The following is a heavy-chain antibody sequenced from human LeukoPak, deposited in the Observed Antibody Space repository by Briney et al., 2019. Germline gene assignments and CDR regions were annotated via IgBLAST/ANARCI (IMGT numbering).Heavy chain of an antibody. CDR2: IWYDGSYK. Sequence: GGSLRLSCAASGFTFSSYGMHWVRQAPGKGLEWVAVIWYDGSYKYYADSVKGRFTISRDNAKNSLYLQMNSLRDEDTAVYYCAVEGYCSGGSCYTNWFDTWGQGTPVTVSS. CDR3: AVEGYCSGGSCYTNWFDT. D-gene: IGHD2-15*01. CDR1: GFTFSSYG. V-gene: IGHV3-33*01. J-gene: IGHJ5*02.